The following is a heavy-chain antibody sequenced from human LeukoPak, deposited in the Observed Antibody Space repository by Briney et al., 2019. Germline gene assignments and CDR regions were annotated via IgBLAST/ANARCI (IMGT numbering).Heavy chain of an antibody. Sequence: PSETLSLTCTVSGGSISSGDYYWSWIRQPPGRGLEWIGYIYYSGSTYYNPSLKSRVTISIDTSKNQFSLKLSSVTAADTAVYYCAVGGNSGEFDYWGQGTLVTVSS. J-gene: IGHJ4*02. D-gene: IGHD4-23*01. V-gene: IGHV4-30-4*01. CDR2: IYYSGST. CDR3: AVGGNSGEFDY. CDR1: GGSISSGDYY.